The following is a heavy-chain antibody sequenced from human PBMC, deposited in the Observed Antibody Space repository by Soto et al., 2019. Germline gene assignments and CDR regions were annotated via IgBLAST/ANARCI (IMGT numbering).Heavy chain of an antibody. CDR1: GFTFSNAW. D-gene: IGHD2-2*01. CDR2: IKSKTDGGTT. Sequence: PGGSLRLSCAASGFTFSNAWMNWVRQAPGKGLEWVGRIKSKTDGGTTDYAAPVKGRFTISRDDSKNTLYLQMNSLKTEDTAVYYCTAYIVVVPAAILQMVDDASDIWGQGTMVTVSS. J-gene: IGHJ3*02. CDR3: TAYIVVVPAAILQMVDDASDI. V-gene: IGHV3-15*07.